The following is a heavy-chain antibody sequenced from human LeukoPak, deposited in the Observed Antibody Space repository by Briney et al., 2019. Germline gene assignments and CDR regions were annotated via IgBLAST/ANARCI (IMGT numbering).Heavy chain of an antibody. D-gene: IGHD3-22*01. CDR2: ISSYSTYI. Sequence: GGSLRLSCAASGFTFSSYWMSWVRQAPGKGLEWVSFISSYSTYIYYADSLKGRFTISRDNAKNSLYLQMNSLRAEDTAVYYCARDSFAGYDSSGYSSYDYWGQGTLVTVSS. V-gene: IGHV3-21*01. CDR3: ARDSFAGYDSSGYSSYDY. J-gene: IGHJ4*02. CDR1: GFTFSSYW.